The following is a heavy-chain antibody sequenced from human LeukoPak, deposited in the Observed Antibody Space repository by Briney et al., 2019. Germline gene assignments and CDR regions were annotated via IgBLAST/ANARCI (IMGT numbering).Heavy chain of an antibody. CDR2: IRYDGSNK. D-gene: IGHD2-15*01. Sequence: GRSLRLSCAASGFTFSRYGMNWVRQAPGKGLEWVANIRYDGSNKYYRDSLKGRFTISRDNAKNTLYLQMDSLRAEDTAVYYCAREIDCSGGACYSVLGYWGQGTLVIVSS. CDR1: GFTFSRYG. V-gene: IGHV3-33*01. CDR3: AREIDCSGGACYSVLGY. J-gene: IGHJ4*02.